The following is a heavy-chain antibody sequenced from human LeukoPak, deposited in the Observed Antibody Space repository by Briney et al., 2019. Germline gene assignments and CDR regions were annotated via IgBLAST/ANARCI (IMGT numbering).Heavy chain of an antibody. CDR2: ISGSGGST. CDR3: AKADVLRFLDRMDV. J-gene: IGHJ6*02. CDR1: GFTFGDYA. Sequence: PGRSLRLSCTASGFTFGDYAMSWFRQAPGKGLEWVSAISGSGGSTYYADSVKGRFTISRDNSKNTLYLQMNSLRAEDTAVYYCAKADVLRFLDRMDVWGQGTTVTVSS. D-gene: IGHD3-3*01. V-gene: IGHV3-23*01.